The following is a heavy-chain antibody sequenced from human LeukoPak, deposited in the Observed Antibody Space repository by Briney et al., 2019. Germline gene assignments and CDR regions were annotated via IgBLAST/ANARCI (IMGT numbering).Heavy chain of an antibody. D-gene: IGHD6-19*01. CDR1: GGSISSSNW. CDR2: IYHSGST. V-gene: IGHV4-4*02. Sequence: PSETLSLTCVVSGGSISSSNWWSWVRQPPGKGLEWIGDIYHSGSTNQNPSLKSRVTISVDKSKNQFSLKLSSVTAADTAVYYCARGSGAVADYYYYGMDVWGQGTTVTVSS. J-gene: IGHJ6*02. CDR3: ARGSGAVADYYYYGMDV.